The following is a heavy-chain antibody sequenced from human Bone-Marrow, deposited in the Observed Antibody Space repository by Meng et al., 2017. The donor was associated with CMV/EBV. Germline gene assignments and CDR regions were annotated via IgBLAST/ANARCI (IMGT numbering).Heavy chain of an antibody. D-gene: IGHD2-21*01. CDR2: INPNSGGT. J-gene: IGHJ5*02. CDR1: GYTFTENY. CDR3: ARGKHSINWFDP. V-gene: IGHV1-2*02. Sequence: ASVKVSCKASGYTFTENYLQWVRQAPGQGLEWMGWINPNSGGTKFAQKFQGRVTMTRDTSISTAYMELNSLRAEDTAVYYCARGKHSINWFDPWGQGTLVTVSS.